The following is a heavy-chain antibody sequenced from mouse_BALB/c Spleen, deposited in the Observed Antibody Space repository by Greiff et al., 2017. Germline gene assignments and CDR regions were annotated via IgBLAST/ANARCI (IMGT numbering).Heavy chain of an antibody. D-gene: IGHD4-1*01. CDR1: GYTFTSYW. V-gene: IGHV1S22*01. CDR3: TRANWDWYFDV. Sequence: LKQPGSELVRPGASVKLSCKASGYTFTSYWMHWVKQRHGQGLEWIGNIYPGSGSTNYDEKFKSKGTLTVDTSSSTAYMHLSSLTSEDSAVYYCTRANWDWYFDVWGAGTTVTVSS. CDR2: IYPGSGST. J-gene: IGHJ1*01.